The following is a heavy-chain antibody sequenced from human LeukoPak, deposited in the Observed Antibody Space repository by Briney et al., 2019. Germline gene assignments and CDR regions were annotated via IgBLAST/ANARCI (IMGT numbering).Heavy chain of an antibody. CDR1: GFPFSTYS. CDR3: ARDSEQWLPVDDAFDI. D-gene: IGHD6-19*01. V-gene: IGHV3-21*01. CDR2: ISGVSSYI. Sequence: PGGSLRLSCAATGFPFSTYSMNWVRQAPGKGLEWVSSISGVSSYIYYADSVKGRFTISRDNAKNSLYLQMSSLRAEDTAVYYCARDSEQWLPVDDAFDIWGQGTMVTVSS. J-gene: IGHJ3*02.